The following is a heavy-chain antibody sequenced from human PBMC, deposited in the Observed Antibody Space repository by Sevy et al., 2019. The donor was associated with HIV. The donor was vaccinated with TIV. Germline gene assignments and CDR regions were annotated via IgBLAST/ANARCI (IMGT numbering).Heavy chain of an antibody. CDR3: ARDNHPEVFLDY. Sequence: GGSLRLSCAASGFTFSSYWMSWVRQAPGKGLEWVANIKQDGSEKYDVDSVKGRFTISRDNAKNSLYLQMTGLRAEDTAVYYCARDNHPEVFLDYWGQGTLVTVSS. V-gene: IGHV3-7*01. J-gene: IGHJ4*02. CDR1: GFTFSSYW. CDR2: IKQDGSEK.